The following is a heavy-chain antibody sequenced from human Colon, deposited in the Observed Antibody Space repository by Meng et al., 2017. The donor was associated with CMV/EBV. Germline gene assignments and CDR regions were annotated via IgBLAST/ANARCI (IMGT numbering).Heavy chain of an antibody. V-gene: IGHV3-23*01. CDR3: ATLKWLNYFFEY. CDR1: GFSFTTYA. J-gene: IGHJ4*02. D-gene: IGHD5-24*01. Sequence: CVASGFSFTTYAMSWVRQAPGRGLEWVSSISRDGDDTYYAESVKGRFIVSRDNSKNTLYLQVNGLRTEDTAVYYCATLKWLNYFFEYWGQGTLVTVSS. CDR2: ISRDGDDT.